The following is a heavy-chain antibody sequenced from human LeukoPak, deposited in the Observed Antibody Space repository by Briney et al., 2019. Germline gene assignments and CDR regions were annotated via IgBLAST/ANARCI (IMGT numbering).Heavy chain of an antibody. D-gene: IGHD1-1*01. CDR1: GDSITSSY. CDR2: IYYTGDS. CDR3: AKTARIPFS. J-gene: IGHJ5*02. Sequence: SETLSLTCTVSGDSITSSYWSWIRQPPGKGLECIGYIYYTGDSAYNPSLEGRVSMSLDTSNNQFSLELKSVTAADTAVYYCAKTARIPFSWGRGTLVTVSS. V-gene: IGHV4-59*01.